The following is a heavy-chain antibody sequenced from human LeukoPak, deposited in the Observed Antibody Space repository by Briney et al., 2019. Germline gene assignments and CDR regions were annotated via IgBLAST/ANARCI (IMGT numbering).Heavy chain of an antibody. V-gene: IGHV4-39*01. CDR2: IYYSGST. CDR3: ARLQAFPDP. D-gene: IGHD2/OR15-2a*01. CDR1: GGSISSSSYY. J-gene: IGHJ5*02. Sequence: PSETLSLTCTVSGGSISSSSYYWGWLRQPPGKGLEWIGSIYYSGSTYYNPSLKSRVTISVDTSKNQFSLKLSSVTAADTAVYYCARLQAFPDPWGQGTLVTVSS.